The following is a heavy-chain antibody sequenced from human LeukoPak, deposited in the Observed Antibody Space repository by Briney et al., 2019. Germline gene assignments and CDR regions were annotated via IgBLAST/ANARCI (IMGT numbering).Heavy chain of an antibody. CDR1: GGSISSYY. J-gene: IGHJ4*02. D-gene: IGHD3-3*01. V-gene: IGHV4-59*08. CDR2: IYYSGTT. Sequence: KPSETLSLTCTASGGSISSYYWSWIRQPPGKGLEWIGYIYYSGTTNYNPSLKSRVTMSVVTSKNQFSLKLSSVTAADTAVYYCARHSDFWSGLDFWGQGTLVTVSS. CDR3: ARHSDFWSGLDF.